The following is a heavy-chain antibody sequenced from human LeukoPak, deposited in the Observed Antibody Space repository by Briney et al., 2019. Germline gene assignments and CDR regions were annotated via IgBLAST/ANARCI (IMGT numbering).Heavy chain of an antibody. CDR1: GGSISSYY. V-gene: IGHV4-34*01. J-gene: IGHJ5*02. CDR2: INHSGST. CDR3: ARHHPPRVSAPFDP. Sequence: SETLSLTCTVSGGSISSYYWSWIRQPPGKGLEWIGEINHSGSTNYNPSLKSRVTISVDTSKNQFSLKLSSVTAADTAVYYCARHHPPRVSAPFDPWGQGTLVTVSS.